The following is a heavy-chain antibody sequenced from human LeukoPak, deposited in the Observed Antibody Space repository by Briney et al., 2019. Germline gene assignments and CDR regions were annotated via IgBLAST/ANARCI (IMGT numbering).Heavy chain of an antibody. D-gene: IGHD6-13*01. J-gene: IGHJ4*02. Sequence: SETPSLTCAVYGGSFSGYYWSWIRQPPGKGLEWIGEINHSGSTNYNPSLKSRVTISVDTSKNQFSLKLSSVTAADTAVYYCARETSAAGEFDYWGQGTLVTVSS. CDR1: GGSFSGYY. CDR2: INHSGST. V-gene: IGHV4-34*01. CDR3: ARETSAAGEFDY.